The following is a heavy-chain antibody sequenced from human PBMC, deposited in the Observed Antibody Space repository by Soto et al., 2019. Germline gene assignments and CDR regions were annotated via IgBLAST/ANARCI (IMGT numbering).Heavy chain of an antibody. J-gene: IGHJ4*02. D-gene: IGHD1-26*01. CDR3: ARTALGSGSYGY. V-gene: IGHV1-46*03. CDR2: INPSGGST. Sequence: QVQLVQSGAEVKKSGASVKVSCKASGYTFTTYHLHWVRQAPGQGLEWMGIINPSGGSTSYAQKFQGRVTMTRDTSTSTVYMELSSLRSEDTAVYNCARTALGSGSYGYWGQGTLVTVSS. CDR1: GYTFTTYH.